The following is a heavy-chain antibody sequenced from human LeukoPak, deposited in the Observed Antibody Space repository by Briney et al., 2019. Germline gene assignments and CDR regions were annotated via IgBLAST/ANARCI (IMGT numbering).Heavy chain of an antibody. Sequence: GGSLRLSCAASGFPFTNYAMSWVRQAPGEGPDWISAISPSGDSTTYADSVKGRFTISRDNSKNTLYLQVNSLTADDTALYYCARRLPTSGATDFFDFWGQGTLVTVSS. CDR3: ARRLPTSGATDFFDF. D-gene: IGHD2-8*02. CDR2: ISPSGDST. J-gene: IGHJ4*02. CDR1: GFPFTNYA. V-gene: IGHV3-23*01.